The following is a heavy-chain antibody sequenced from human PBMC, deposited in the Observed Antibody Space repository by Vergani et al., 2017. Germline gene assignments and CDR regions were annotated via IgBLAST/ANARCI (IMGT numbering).Heavy chain of an antibody. D-gene: IGHD6-13*01. J-gene: IGHJ6*02. CDR2: ISGSGGST. V-gene: IGHV3-23*01. CDR3: AKGAAPTNYYYYYGMDV. CDR1: GFTFSSYA. Sequence: EVQLLESGGGLVQPGGSLRLSCAASGFTFSSYAMSWVRQAPGKGLEWVSAISGSGGSTYYADSVKGRFTISRDNSKNTLYLQMNSLRADDTAVYYCAKGAAPTNYYYYYGMDVWGQGTTVTVSS.